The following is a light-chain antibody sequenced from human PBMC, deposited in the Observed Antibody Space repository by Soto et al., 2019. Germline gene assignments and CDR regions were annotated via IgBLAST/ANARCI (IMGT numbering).Light chain of an antibody. V-gene: IGKV2-28*01. CDR3: TQALQTPWT. J-gene: IGKJ1*01. CDR1: QSLLHSNGYNY. Sequence: DIVMTQSPLSLPVTPGEPASISCRSSQSLLHSNGYNYLDWYLQKLVPSTQLLVDLTSNRAPGVPDRFSGSESGQDCTLKISRVEAEDVGIYSCTQALQTPWTFGQGTKVEIK. CDR2: LTS.